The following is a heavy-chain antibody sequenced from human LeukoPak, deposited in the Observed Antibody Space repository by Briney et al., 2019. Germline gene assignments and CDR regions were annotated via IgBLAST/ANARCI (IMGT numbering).Heavy chain of an antibody. V-gene: IGHV4-59*08. CDR3: ARQTGSGLFILP. CDR2: IFYSGST. CDR1: GGSISSYY. D-gene: IGHD3/OR15-3a*01. J-gene: IGHJ4*02. Sequence: SETLSLTCTVSGGSISSYYWSWIRQPPGKGLEWIGNIFYSGSTNYNPSLKSRVTISIDTSKNQFSLKLSSVTAADTAVYYCARQTGSGLFILPGGQGTLVTVSS.